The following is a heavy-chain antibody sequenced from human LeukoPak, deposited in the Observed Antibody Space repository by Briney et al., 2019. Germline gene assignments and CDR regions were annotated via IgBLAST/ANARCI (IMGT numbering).Heavy chain of an antibody. CDR3: ARLYCSRYCSTRDYYMDV. D-gene: IGHD2-2*01. Sequence: SETLSLTCTVSGGSISSSSYYWGWIRQPPGKGLEWIGSIYYSGSTYYNPSLKSRVTISVDTSKNQFSLKLSSVTAADTAVYYCARLYCSRYCSTRDYYMDVWGKGTTVTVSS. J-gene: IGHJ6*03. CDR1: GGSISSSSYY. V-gene: IGHV4-39*01. CDR2: IYYSGST.